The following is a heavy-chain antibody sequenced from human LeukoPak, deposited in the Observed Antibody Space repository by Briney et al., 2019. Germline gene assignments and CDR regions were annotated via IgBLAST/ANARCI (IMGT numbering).Heavy chain of an antibody. CDR1: GGSISSYY. V-gene: IGHV4-59*12. CDR3: ARVGRIRYFDWLPRGLDY. D-gene: IGHD3-9*01. CDR2: IYYSGST. J-gene: IGHJ4*02. Sequence: SETLSLTCTVSGGSISSYYWSWIRQPPGKGLEWIGYIYYSGSTNYNPSLKSRVTISVDTSKNQFSLKLSSVTAADTAVYYCARVGRIRYFDWLPRGLDYWGQGTLVTVSS.